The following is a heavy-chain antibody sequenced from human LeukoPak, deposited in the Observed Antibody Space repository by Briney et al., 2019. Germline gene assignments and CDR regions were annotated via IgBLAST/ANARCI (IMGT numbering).Heavy chain of an antibody. Sequence: ASVKVSCKASGYTFTGYYLHWVRQAPGQGLEWMGIINPSGGSTSYAQKFQGRVTMTRDMSTSTVYMELSSLRSEDTAVYYCARAPSPGTLDYWGQGTLVTVSS. V-gene: IGHV1-46*01. D-gene: IGHD1-1*01. CDR3: ARAPSPGTLDY. CDR2: INPSGGST. CDR1: GYTFTGYY. J-gene: IGHJ4*02.